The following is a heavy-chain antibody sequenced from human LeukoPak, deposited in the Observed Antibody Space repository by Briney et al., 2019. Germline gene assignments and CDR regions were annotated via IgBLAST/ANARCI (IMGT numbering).Heavy chain of an antibody. CDR2: ISSSGSTI. J-gene: IGHJ4*02. Sequence: GGSLRLSCAASGFTFSDYYMSWIRQAPGKGLEWVSCISSSGSTIYYADSVKGRFTISRDNAKNSLYLQMNSLRAEDTAVYYCAREESYGYFDYWGQGTLVTVSS. D-gene: IGHD5-18*01. V-gene: IGHV3-11*04. CDR3: AREESYGYFDY. CDR1: GFTFSDYY.